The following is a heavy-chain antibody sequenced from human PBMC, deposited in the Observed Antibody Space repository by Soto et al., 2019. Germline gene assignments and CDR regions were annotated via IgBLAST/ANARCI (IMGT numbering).Heavy chain of an antibody. CDR2: ISGSGWVSAFSGSDGST. J-gene: IGHJ4*02. CDR1: GFTFSSDA. V-gene: IGHV3-23*01. CDR3: AKDGWDF. Sequence: EVQLLESGGGLVQPGGSLRLSCAASGFTFSSDAMSWVRQPPGKGLEWVSAISGSGWVSAFSGSDGSTYYADSVKGRFTISGDNSKNTLYLQMNSLRVEDTAIYYCAKDGWDFWGPGTLVTVSS. D-gene: IGHD2-2*03.